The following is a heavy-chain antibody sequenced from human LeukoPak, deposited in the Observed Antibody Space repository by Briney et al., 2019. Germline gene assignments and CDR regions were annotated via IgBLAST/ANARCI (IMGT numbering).Heavy chain of an antibody. CDR3: ARVTRGYGAMLDY. D-gene: IGHD4-17*01. Sequence: SETLSLTCTVSGGSISSYYWSWIRQPPGKGLEWIGYIYYSGSTNYNPSLKSRVTISVDTSKNQFSLKLSSVTAADTAVYYCARVTRGYGAMLDYWGQGTLVTVPS. J-gene: IGHJ4*02. CDR2: IYYSGST. CDR1: GGSISSYY. V-gene: IGHV4-59*01.